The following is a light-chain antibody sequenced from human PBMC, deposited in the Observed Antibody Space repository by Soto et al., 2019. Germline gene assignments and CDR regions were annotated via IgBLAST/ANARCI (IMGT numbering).Light chain of an antibody. V-gene: IGKV3-15*01. CDR2: GAS. Sequence: EIVMTQSPASLSVSPGERVTLSCRASQSIRSDLAWYQHKPGQAPRLLMYGASTRATGTPARFSGSGSGTEFTLTISSLQSEDFAVYFCHQYKNWPPITFGQGTRLEIK. CDR1: QSIRSD. J-gene: IGKJ5*01. CDR3: HQYKNWPPIT.